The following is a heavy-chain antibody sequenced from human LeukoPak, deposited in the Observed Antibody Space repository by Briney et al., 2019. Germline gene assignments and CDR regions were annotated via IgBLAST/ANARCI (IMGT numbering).Heavy chain of an antibody. CDR1: GYTFTSYG. D-gene: IGHD4-17*01. CDR2: INPSGGST. J-gene: IGHJ2*01. V-gene: IGHV1-46*01. Sequence: GASVKVSCKASGYTFTSYGISWVRQAPGQGLEWMGIINPSGGSTSYAQKFQGRVTMTRDTSTSTVYMELSSLRSEDTAVYYCARASSTVTINWYFDLWGRGTLVTVSS. CDR3: ARASSTVTINWYFDL.